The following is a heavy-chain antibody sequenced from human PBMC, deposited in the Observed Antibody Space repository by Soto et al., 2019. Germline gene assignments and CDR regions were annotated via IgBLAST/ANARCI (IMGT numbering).Heavy chain of an antibody. CDR3: AHRHYDTTGWYFDY. V-gene: IGHV2-5*02. CDR1: GFSLSTSGVG. CDR2: IYWDDDK. Sequence: SGPTLVNPTQTLTLTCPFSGFSLSTSGVGVGWIRQPPGKALEWLALIYWDDDKRYSPSLKSRLTFTKNTSKNQVVLTMTNMDPVDTAKYYWAHRHYDTTGWYFDYWGQGTLVTVSS. D-gene: IGHD3-9*01. J-gene: IGHJ4*02.